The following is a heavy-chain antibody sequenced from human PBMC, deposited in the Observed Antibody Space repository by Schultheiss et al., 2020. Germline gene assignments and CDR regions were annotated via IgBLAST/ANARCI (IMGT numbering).Heavy chain of an antibody. D-gene: IGHD2-8*02. J-gene: IGHJ5*02. CDR1: GGSISSGGYS. CDR3: ARGKDHDNGWGSRIIWLDP. Sequence: SETLTLTCTVSGGSISSGGYSWSWIRQPPGKGLEWIGYIYHSGSTNYNPSLKSRVTISVDKSKNQFSLKLSSVTAADAGLYFCARGKDHDNGWGSRIIWLDPWGQGSLVTVSS. V-gene: IGHV4-30-2*01. CDR2: IYHSGST.